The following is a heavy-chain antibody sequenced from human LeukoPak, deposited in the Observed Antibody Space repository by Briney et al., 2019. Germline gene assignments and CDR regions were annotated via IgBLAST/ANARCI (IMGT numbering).Heavy chain of an antibody. J-gene: IGHJ2*01. CDR3: ARDYSSGWLFDL. CDR2: IYSGGST. CDR1: GFTVSSNY. Sequence: GGSLRLSCAASGFTVSSNYMSWVRQAPGKGLEWVSVIYSGGSTYYADSVKGRFTISRDNVENSLSLQMNSLRAEDTAVYYCARDYSSGWLFDLWGRGTLVTVPS. D-gene: IGHD6-19*01. V-gene: IGHV3-66*01.